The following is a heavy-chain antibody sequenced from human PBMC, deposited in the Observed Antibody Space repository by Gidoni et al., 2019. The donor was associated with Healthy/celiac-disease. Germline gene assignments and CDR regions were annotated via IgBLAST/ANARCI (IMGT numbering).Heavy chain of an antibody. D-gene: IGHD3-10*01. Sequence: QVQLVQSGAEVQKPGSSVKVSCKASGGTFSSYAISWVRKAPGQGLEWMGGIIPIFGTANYAQKFQGRVTITADESTSTAYMELSSLRSEDTAVYYCARGEVRGVWRMDYYYGMDVWGQGTTVTVSS. J-gene: IGHJ6*02. CDR1: GGTFSSYA. CDR2: IIPIFGTA. V-gene: IGHV1-69*01. CDR3: ARGEVRGVWRMDYYYGMDV.